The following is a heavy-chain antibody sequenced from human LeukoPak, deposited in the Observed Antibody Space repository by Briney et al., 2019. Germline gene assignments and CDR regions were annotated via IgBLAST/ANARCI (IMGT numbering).Heavy chain of an antibody. J-gene: IGHJ5*02. CDR2: GHYSGST. CDR1: GGSIRSSSYY. D-gene: IGHD5-12*01. CDR3: VRGQGAFGGYEWANWFDP. V-gene: IGHV4-39*02. Sequence: ETLSLTCTVSGGSIRSSSYYWAWIRQPPGKGLEWIATGHYSGSTFYNPSLKSRLTLSIDTSKNLFSLQVTSVTAADTAMHYCVRGQGAFGGYEWANWFDPWGQGTLVTVSS.